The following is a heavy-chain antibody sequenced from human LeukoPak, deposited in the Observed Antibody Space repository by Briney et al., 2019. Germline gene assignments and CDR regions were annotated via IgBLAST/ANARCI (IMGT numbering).Heavy chain of an antibody. Sequence: GGSLRLSCTASGFTFGDYAMSWFRQAPGKGLEWVGFIRSKAYGGTTEYAASVKGRFTISRDDSKSIAYLQMNSLKTEDTAVYYCTTGTYYYDISGYSLPFDYWGQGTLVTVSS. CDR3: TTGTYYYDISGYSLPFDY. D-gene: IGHD3-22*01. CDR1: GFTFGDYA. CDR2: IRSKAYGGTT. J-gene: IGHJ4*02. V-gene: IGHV3-49*03.